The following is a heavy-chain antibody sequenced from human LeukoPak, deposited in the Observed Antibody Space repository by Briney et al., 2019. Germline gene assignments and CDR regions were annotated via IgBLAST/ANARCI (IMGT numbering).Heavy chain of an antibody. V-gene: IGHV3-66*01. J-gene: IGHJ4*02. CDR1: GFTVSNNY. D-gene: IGHD2-21*01. CDR2: IYSGGST. Sequence: PGGSLRLSCAASGFTVSNNYMSWVRQAPGRGLEWVSVIYSGGSTYYADSVKGRFTISRDNSKNTVYLQMNNLRAGDTAVYYCARDPCGVNHCGYWGQGTLVTVSS. CDR3: ARDPCGVNHCGY.